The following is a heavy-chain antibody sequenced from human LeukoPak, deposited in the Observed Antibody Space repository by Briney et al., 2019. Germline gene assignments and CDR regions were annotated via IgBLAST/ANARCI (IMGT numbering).Heavy chain of an antibody. CDR2: VSYSGGT. Sequence: SETLSLTCAVSGGSVSSVNNYWTWMRQPPGKGLECIGYVSYSGGTRYSPSLQTRVTISADTSKNQVSLKLNSVAAADTAIYYCARMRYSSGCFDYWGQGTPVSVSS. J-gene: IGHJ4*02. CDR3: ARMRYSSGCFDY. D-gene: IGHD6-19*01. CDR1: GGSVSSVNNY. V-gene: IGHV4-61*01.